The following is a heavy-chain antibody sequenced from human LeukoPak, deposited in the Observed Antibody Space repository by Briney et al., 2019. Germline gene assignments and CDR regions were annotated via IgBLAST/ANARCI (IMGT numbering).Heavy chain of an antibody. D-gene: IGHD6-13*01. CDR1: GYTFTSYY. CDR3: AGGGPYIAAAAHFDY. Sequence: ASVKVSCKASGYTFTSYYMHWVRQAPGQGLEWMGIINPSGGSTSYAQKFQGRVTMTRDMSTSTVYMELSSLRSEDTAVYYCAGGGPYIAAAAHFDYWGQGTLVTVSS. J-gene: IGHJ4*02. CDR2: INPSGGST. V-gene: IGHV1-46*01.